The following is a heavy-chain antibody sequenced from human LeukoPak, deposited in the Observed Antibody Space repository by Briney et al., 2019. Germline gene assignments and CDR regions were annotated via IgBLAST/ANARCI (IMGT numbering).Heavy chain of an antibody. V-gene: IGHV4-61*08. CDR3: ARDIYDSDPR. D-gene: IGHD3-22*01. CDR2: IYYSGST. Sequence: PSQTLSLTCTVSGGSISSGGYYWSWIRQPPGKGLEWIGYIYYSGSTNYNPSLKSRVTISVDTSKNQFSLKLSSVTAADTAVYYCARDIYDSDPRWGQGTLVTVSS. CDR1: GGSISSGGYY. J-gene: IGHJ4*02.